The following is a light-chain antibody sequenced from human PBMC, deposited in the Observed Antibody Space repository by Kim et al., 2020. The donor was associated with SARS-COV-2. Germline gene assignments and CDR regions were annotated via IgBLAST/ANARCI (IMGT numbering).Light chain of an antibody. V-gene: IGKV1-39*01. CDR2: AAS. Sequence: SASVGDRVTITCRASQSISSYLNWYQQKPGKAPKLLIYAASSLQSGVPSRFSGSGSGTDFTLNISSLQPEDFATYYCQQSYSTPLTFGGGTKV. CDR1: QSISSY. CDR3: QQSYSTPLT. J-gene: IGKJ4*01.